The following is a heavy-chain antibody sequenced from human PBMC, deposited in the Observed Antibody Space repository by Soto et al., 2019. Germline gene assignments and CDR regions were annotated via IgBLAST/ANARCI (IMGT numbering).Heavy chain of an antibody. V-gene: IGHV4-61*08. Sequence: PSETLSLTCTVSGGSIDSGDYYWSWIRQPPGKGLEWIGYVYYSGTTNYNPFLKSRVTLSLDKSKNQFSLKMNSVTAADTAVYYCRSSTSCYDESCVDVWGQGTMVTVSS. CDR3: RSSTSCYDESCVDV. J-gene: IGHJ6*02. CDR2: VYYSGTT. D-gene: IGHD2-2*01. CDR1: GGSIDSGDYY.